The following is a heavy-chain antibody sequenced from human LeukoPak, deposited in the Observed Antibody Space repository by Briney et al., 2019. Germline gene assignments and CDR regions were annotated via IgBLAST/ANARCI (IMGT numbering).Heavy chain of an antibody. CDR2: ISYDGTDK. CDR3: ARARSGDGDNVDY. CDR1: GFTFCSYG. J-gene: IGHJ4*02. D-gene: IGHD5-24*01. V-gene: IGHV3-33*01. Sequence: GGSLRLSFAASGFTFCSYGMHWVRQAPGKGLEWLAVISYDGTDKYYADSVKGRFTISRDNSKNTLYLQMNSLRAEDTAVYFCARARSGDGDNVDYWGQGTVVTVSS.